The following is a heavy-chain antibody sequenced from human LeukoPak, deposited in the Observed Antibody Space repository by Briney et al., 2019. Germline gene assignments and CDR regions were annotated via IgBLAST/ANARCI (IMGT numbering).Heavy chain of an antibody. CDR1: GYTFTGYY. CDR2: INPNSGGT. J-gene: IGHJ3*02. D-gene: IGHD7-27*01. CDR3: ARALPNGDAFDI. V-gene: IGHV1-2*02. Sequence: APVKVSCKASGYTFTGYYMHWVRQAPGQGLEWMGWINPNSGGTNYAQKFQGRVTMTRDTSISTAYMELSRLRSDDTAVYYCARALPNGDAFDIWGQGTMVTVSS.